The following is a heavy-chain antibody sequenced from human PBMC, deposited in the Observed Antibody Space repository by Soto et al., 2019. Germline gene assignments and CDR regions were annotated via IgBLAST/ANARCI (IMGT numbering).Heavy chain of an antibody. CDR3: ARMYSSGSGWFHP. CDR2: FYSSGII. D-gene: IGHD6-19*01. V-gene: IGHV4-31*02. Sequence: PSETLSLTCFVSGYFIGSGGYYWSWIRHHPGKGLEWIGSFYSSGIIIYNPSLRSRVSISGDMSTNQFSMSLTSVTAADTARYYCARMYSSGSGWFHPWGQGTLVTVSS. J-gene: IGHJ5*02. CDR1: GYFIGSGGYY.